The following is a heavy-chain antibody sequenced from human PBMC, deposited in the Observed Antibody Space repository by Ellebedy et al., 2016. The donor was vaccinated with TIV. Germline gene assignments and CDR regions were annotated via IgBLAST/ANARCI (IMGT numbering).Heavy chain of an antibody. CDR2: ISAYNGNT. CDR1: GYTFTSYG. V-gene: IGHV1-18*01. D-gene: IGHD3-16*01. J-gene: IGHJ6*02. Sequence: AASVNVSCKASGYTFTSYGISWVRQAPGQGLEWMGWISAYNGNTNYAQKLQGRVTITADEATSTAYMELSSLRSEDTAVYYCARDHGGGRGMDVWGQGTTVTVSS. CDR3: ARDHGGGRGMDV.